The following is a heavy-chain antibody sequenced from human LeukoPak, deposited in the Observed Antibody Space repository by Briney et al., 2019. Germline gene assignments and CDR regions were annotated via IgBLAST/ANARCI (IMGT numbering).Heavy chain of an antibody. Sequence: SVKVSCKASGYTFTTYGLSWVRQAPGQGLEWMGGIIPIFGTANYAQKFQGRVTITADESTSTAYMELSSLRSEDTAVYYCARDMKRSRARWENLGFDPWGQGTLVTVSS. CDR2: IIPIFGTA. CDR3: ARDMKRSRARWENLGFDP. J-gene: IGHJ5*02. CDR1: GYTFTTYG. D-gene: IGHD1-26*01. V-gene: IGHV1-69*13.